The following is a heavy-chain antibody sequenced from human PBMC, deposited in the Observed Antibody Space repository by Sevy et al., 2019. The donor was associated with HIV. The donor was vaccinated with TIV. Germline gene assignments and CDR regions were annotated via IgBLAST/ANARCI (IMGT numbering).Heavy chain of an antibody. D-gene: IGHD6-13*01. CDR2: ISWNSGYI. Sequence: GGSLRLSCAASGFTFDDYAMHWVRLVPGKGLEWVSGISWNSGYIAYADSVKGRFTISRDNAKNSLYLQMNSLRAEDMAFYYCAKGQGLSSSWPGDWFDPWGQGTLVTVSS. CDR1: GFTFDDYA. CDR3: AKGQGLSSSWPGDWFDP. V-gene: IGHV3-9*03. J-gene: IGHJ5*02.